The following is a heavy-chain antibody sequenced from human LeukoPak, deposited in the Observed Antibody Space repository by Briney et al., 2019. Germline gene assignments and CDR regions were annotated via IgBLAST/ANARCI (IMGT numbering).Heavy chain of an antibody. CDR1: GSMFTGHH. CDR2: INPDSGGT. CDR3: ARHTSTYFDY. D-gene: IGHD2/OR15-2a*01. V-gene: IGHV1-2*02. J-gene: IGHJ4*02. Sequence: ASVKVSCKASGSMFTGHHMHWVRQAPGQGLEWMGWINPDSGGTRYAQRFQGRVTMTRDAATSTVYMELNRLRSDDTAVYYCARHTSTYFDYWGQGTLVTVSS.